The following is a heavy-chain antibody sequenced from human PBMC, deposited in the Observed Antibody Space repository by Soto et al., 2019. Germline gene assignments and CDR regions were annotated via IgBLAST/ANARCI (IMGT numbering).Heavy chain of an antibody. CDR3: AKKVKLVVYGIAANCFDS. D-gene: IGHD2-8*02. V-gene: IGHV3-23*01. J-gene: IGHJ5*01. CDR1: GFTFSNYA. Sequence: PGGSLRLSCVASGFTFSNYAMSWVRQAPGKGLEYVSAISGSGGSTYYADSVKGRFTISRDNSKNTVYLQMNSLRAEDTAVYYCAKKVKLVVYGIAANCFDSWGQGTLVTVSS. CDR2: ISGSGGST.